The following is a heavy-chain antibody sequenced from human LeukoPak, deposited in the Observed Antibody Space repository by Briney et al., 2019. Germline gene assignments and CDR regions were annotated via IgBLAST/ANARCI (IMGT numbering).Heavy chain of an antibody. Sequence: ASVKVSCKASGYTFTSYGISWVRQAPGQGLEWMGWISAYNGNTNYAQKLQGRVTMTTDTSTSTAYTELRSLRSDDTAVYYCARDLYYYYGSGSYLNDYWGQGTLVTVSS. CDR2: ISAYNGNT. D-gene: IGHD3-10*01. V-gene: IGHV1-18*04. CDR3: ARDLYYYYGSGSYLNDY. J-gene: IGHJ4*02. CDR1: GYTFTSYG.